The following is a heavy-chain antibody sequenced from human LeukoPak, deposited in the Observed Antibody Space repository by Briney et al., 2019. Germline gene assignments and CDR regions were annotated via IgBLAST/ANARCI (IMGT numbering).Heavy chain of an antibody. CDR1: GYTLTELS. CDR2: FDPEDGET. Sequence: ASVKVSCKVSGYTLTELSMHWVRQAPGKGLEWMGGFDPEDGETIYAQKFQGRVTMTEDTSTDTAYMELSSLRSEDTAVYYCARGTANSGSYSFVYWGQGTLVTVSS. V-gene: IGHV1-24*01. CDR3: ARGTANSGSYSFVY. J-gene: IGHJ4*02. D-gene: IGHD1-26*01.